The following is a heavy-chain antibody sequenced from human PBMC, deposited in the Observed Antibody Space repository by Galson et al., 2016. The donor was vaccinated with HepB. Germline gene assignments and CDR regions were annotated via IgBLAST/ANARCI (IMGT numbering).Heavy chain of an antibody. V-gene: IGHV3-7*04. J-gene: IGHJ5*02. CDR1: GFTFTNYW. CDR2: LNPDGHEK. D-gene: IGHD5-24*01. Sequence: SLRLSCAASGFTFTNYWMTWVRQAPGKGLEWVANLNPDGHEKSYAASVKGRFTISRDNAENSLSLQMNSLRAEDTAAYYCARHNGENEYDNYFDPWGQGTLVTVST. CDR3: ARHNGENEYDNYFDP.